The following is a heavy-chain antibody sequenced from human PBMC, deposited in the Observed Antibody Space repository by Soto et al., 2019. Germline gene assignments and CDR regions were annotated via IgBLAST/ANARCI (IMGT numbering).Heavy chain of an antibody. D-gene: IGHD3-10*01. CDR3: GRVNGGDGYYGGSLDY. CDR2: IWFDGSKK. J-gene: IGHJ4*02. Sequence: QVQLVESGGGVVQPGRSVRLSCATSGFTFSSYGMHWVRQAPGKGLEWVAVIWFDGSKKYYADSVKGRFTISRDYSKNTVELQMNSVRAEDTALYYCGRVNGGDGYYGGSLDYWGQGTLVTVSS. CDR1: GFTFSSYG. V-gene: IGHV3-33*01.